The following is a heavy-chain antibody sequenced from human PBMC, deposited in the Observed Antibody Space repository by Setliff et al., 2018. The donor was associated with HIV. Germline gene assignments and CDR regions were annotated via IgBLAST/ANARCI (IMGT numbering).Heavy chain of an antibody. CDR3: ARRVPPIPSGDLDY. D-gene: IGHD4-17*01. Sequence: GASVKVSCKTSGYTFDGHYLHWVRQAPGQGLEWMGRINPNSGDTNYAQRFQGRVTMTRDTSISTAYMDLSRLRSDDTAVYYCARRVPPIPSGDLDYWGQGTLVTVSS. V-gene: IGHV1-2*06. CDR1: GYTFDGHY. CDR2: INPNSGDT. J-gene: IGHJ4*02.